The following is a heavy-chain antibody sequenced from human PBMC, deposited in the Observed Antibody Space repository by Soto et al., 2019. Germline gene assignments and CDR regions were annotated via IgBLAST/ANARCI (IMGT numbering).Heavy chain of an antibody. CDR2: IYYSGST. CDR3: ARVYCSGGSCYEYNWFDP. D-gene: IGHD2-15*01. J-gene: IGHJ5*02. V-gene: IGHV4-31*03. Sequence: SETLSLTCTVSGGSISSGGYYWSWIRQHPGKGLEWIGYIYYSGSTYYNPSLKSRVTISVDTSKNKFSLKLSSVTAADTAVYYCARVYCSGGSCYEYNWFDPWGQGTLVTVSS. CDR1: GGSISSGGYY.